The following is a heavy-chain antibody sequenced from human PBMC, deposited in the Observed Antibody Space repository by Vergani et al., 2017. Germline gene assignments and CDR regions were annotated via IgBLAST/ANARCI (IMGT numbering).Heavy chain of an antibody. Sequence: EVQLVESGGGLVQPGGSLRLSCAASGFTFSSYWMSWVRQAPGKGLEWVANIKQDGSEKYYVDSVKGRFTISRDNAKNSLYLQMNSLRAEDTAVYYCATSIGSYYHYFDYWGQGTLVTVSP. V-gene: IGHV3-7*01. CDR3: ATSIGSYYHYFDY. CDR1: GFTFSSYW. D-gene: IGHD1-26*01. J-gene: IGHJ4*02. CDR2: IKQDGSEK.